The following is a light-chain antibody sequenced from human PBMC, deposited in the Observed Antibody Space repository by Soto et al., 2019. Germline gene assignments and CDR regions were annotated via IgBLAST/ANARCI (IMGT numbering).Light chain of an antibody. J-gene: IGKJ2*02. Sequence: EIVLTQSPLTLALSPGERATLSCRASQSVATYLAWYQQRPGQAPRLLIYDASHRATGIPARFSGSGSGTDFTLTISSLEPEDFAVDYCQHRTDWPTICTFVPGTKVEIK. CDR1: QSVATY. V-gene: IGKV3-11*01. CDR3: QHRTDWPTICT. CDR2: DAS.